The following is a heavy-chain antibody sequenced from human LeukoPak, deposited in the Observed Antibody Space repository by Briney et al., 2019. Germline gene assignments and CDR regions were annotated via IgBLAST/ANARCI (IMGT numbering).Heavy chain of an antibody. Sequence: PSETLSLTCTVSGGSISSSTYSWTWIRQPPGKGLEWIGSIHYGGNTYYKPSLKSRATISVDTSRIQFSLRLSSATAADMATYYCARHSLNNYGSYYWGQGTLVTVSS. J-gene: IGHJ4*02. CDR3: ARHSLNNYGSYY. V-gene: IGHV4-39*01. CDR1: GGSISSSTYS. D-gene: IGHD5-24*01. CDR2: IHYGGNT.